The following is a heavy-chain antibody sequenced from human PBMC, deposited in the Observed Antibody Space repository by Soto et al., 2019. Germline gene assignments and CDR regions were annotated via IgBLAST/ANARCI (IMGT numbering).Heavy chain of an antibody. CDR3: ARASSGSGWYRDLDY. CDR1: GFTFSSYA. Sequence: HPGGSLRLSCAASGFTFSSYAMHWVRQAPGKGLEWVAVISYDGSNKYYADSVKGRFTISRDNSKNTLYLQMNSLRAEDTAVYYCARASSGSGWYRDLDYWGQGTLVTVSS. V-gene: IGHV3-30-3*01. J-gene: IGHJ4*02. CDR2: ISYDGSNK. D-gene: IGHD6-19*01.